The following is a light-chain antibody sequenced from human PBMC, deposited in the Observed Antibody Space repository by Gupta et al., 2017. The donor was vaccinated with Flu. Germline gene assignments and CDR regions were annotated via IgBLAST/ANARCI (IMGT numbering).Light chain of an antibody. Sequence: SITISCTGTSSDVGSYNLVSWYQQHPGKAPNLMIYEVSKRPSGVSNRFSGSKSGNTASLTISGLQAEDEADYYCCSYAGSSTFVFGTGTKVTVL. J-gene: IGLJ1*01. CDR3: CSYAGSSTFV. CDR1: SSDVGSYNL. V-gene: IGLV2-23*02. CDR2: EVS.